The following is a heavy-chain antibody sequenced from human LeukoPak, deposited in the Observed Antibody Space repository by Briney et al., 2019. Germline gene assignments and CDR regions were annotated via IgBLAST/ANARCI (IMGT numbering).Heavy chain of an antibody. CDR2: ISSSSSYI. CDR3: ARDRGAPGRYSYGVDY. D-gene: IGHD5-18*01. CDR1: GFTFSSYS. Sequence: GGSLRLSCVASGFTFSSYSMNWVRQAPGKGLEWVSSISSSSSYIYYADSVKGRFTISRDNAKNSLYLQMNSLRAEDTAVYYCARDRGAPGRYSYGVDYWGQGTLVTVSS. V-gene: IGHV3-21*01. J-gene: IGHJ4*02.